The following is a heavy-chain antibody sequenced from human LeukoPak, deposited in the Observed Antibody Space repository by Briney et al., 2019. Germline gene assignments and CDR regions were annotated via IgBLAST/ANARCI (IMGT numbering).Heavy chain of an antibody. CDR1: GFTFISYD. J-gene: IGHJ4*02. Sequence: PGGSLRLSCAASGFTFISYDMHWVRQAPGKGLEWVAIISYDGNEKYYADSVKGRFAVSRDNSKNTLYLQMNSLRAEDTAVYYCAKGLRYFDCIGTFDYWGQGILVTVSS. V-gene: IGHV3-30*18. CDR3: AKGLRYFDCIGTFDY. CDR2: ISYDGNEK. D-gene: IGHD3-9*01.